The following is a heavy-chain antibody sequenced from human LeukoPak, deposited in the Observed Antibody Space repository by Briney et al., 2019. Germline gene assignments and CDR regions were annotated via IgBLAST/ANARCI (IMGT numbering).Heavy chain of an antibody. CDR1: GFTFSSYA. CDR3: AKGSVYYDILTGYFNDYYYYGMDV. CDR2: ISGSGGST. V-gene: IGHV3-23*01. J-gene: IGHJ6*02. D-gene: IGHD3-9*01. Sequence: GGSLRLSCAASGFTFSSYAMSWVRQAPGKGLEWVSPISGSGGSTYYADSVKGRFTISRDNSKNTLYLQMNSLRAEDTAVYYCAKGSVYYDILTGYFNDYYYYGMDVWGQGTTVTVSS.